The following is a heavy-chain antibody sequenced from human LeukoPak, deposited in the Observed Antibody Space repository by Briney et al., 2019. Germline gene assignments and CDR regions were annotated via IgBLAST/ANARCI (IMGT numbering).Heavy chain of an antibody. D-gene: IGHD2-21*01. CDR2: ISSSSSYI. CDR1: GFTFSSYS. J-gene: IGHJ4*02. Sequence: GGSLRLSCAASGFTFSSYSMNWVRQAPGKGLEWVSSISSSSSYIYYADSVKGRFTISRDNSKNTLSLQMNTLRPDDTAVYYCVRDNYGGILDFWGQGTLVTVSS. CDR3: VRDNYGGILDF. V-gene: IGHV3-21*01.